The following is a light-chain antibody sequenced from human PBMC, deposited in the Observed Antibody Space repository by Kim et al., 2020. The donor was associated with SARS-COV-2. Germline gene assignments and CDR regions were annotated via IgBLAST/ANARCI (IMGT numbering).Light chain of an antibody. CDR1: QNINNY. Sequence: DIQMTQSPSSLSASVGDRVTITCRASQNINNYLNWYQQKPGKAPKLLIYAASSLQRGVPSRFSGSGSETDFTLTITSLQPEDFATYYCQQSYRTPPNTFGQGTKLEI. CDR2: AAS. V-gene: IGKV1-39*01. CDR3: QQSYRTPPNT. J-gene: IGKJ2*01.